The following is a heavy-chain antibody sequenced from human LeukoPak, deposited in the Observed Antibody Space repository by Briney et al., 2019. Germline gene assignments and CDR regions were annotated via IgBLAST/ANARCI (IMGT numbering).Heavy chain of an antibody. J-gene: IGHJ4*02. Sequence: GGSLRLSCAASGFTFSSYSMNWVRQAPGKGLEWVSSISSSSSYIDYADSVKGRFTISRDNAKNSLYLQMDSLRAEDTAVYYCARDTIFGGYFDYWGQGTLVTVSS. CDR3: ARDTIFGGYFDY. V-gene: IGHV3-21*01. D-gene: IGHD3-3*01. CDR2: ISSSSSYI. CDR1: GFTFSSYS.